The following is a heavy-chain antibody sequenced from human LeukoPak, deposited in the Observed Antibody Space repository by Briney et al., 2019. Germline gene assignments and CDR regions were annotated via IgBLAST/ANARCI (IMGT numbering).Heavy chain of an antibody. D-gene: IGHD3-9*01. V-gene: IGHV3-21*01. CDR1: GFTFSSYS. Sequence: GGSLRLSSAASGFTFSSYSMNWVRQAPGKGLEWVSSISSSSSYIYYADSVKGRFTISRDNAKNSLYLQMNSLRAEDTAVYYCARKLRYFDWLSDYRYYFDYWGQGTLVTVSS. CDR2: ISSSSSYI. J-gene: IGHJ4*02. CDR3: ARKLRYFDWLSDYRYYFDY.